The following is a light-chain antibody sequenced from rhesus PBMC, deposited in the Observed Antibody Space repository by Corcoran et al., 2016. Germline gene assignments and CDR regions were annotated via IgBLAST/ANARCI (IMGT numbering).Light chain of an antibody. J-gene: IGKJ4*01. Sequence: EILMTQSPATLSLSPGERATLSCRASQSVNNKLAWYQQKPGQAPRLLISYASNRATGIPNRFSGSGSGTDFTLTRSSLEPDDVGIYYCQQFNSWLTFGGGTKVELK. CDR2: YAS. CDR1: QSVNNK. CDR3: QQFNSWLT. V-gene: IGKV3-35*01.